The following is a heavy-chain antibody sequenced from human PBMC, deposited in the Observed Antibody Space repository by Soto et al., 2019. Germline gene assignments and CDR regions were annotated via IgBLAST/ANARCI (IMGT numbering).Heavy chain of an antibody. V-gene: IGHV1-69*08. CDR2: IIPILGIA. CDR3: ARDLDSGRYSHTWYYYYGMDV. D-gene: IGHD1-26*01. Sequence: QVQLVQSGAEVKKPGSSVKVSCKASGGTFSSYTISWVRQAPGQGLEWMGRIIPILGIANYAQKCQGRVTITADKSTSTAYMELSSLRSEDTAVYYCARDLDSGRYSHTWYYYYGMDVWGQGTTVTVSS. J-gene: IGHJ6*02. CDR1: GGTFSSYT.